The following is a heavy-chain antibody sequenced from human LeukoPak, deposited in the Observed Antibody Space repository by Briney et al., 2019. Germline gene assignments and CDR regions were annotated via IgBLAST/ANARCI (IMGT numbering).Heavy chain of an antibody. CDR1: GFTFSSYA. D-gene: IGHD3-22*01. J-gene: IGHJ4*02. Sequence: GGSLRLSCIASGFTFSSYAMSWVRQAPGKGLEWVSIVTYSGGSTFYADSVKGRFTISRDNAKNSLYLQMNSLRAEDTAVYYCARANYYDISGYDYWGQGTLVTVSS. CDR2: VTYSGGST. V-gene: IGHV3-23*01. CDR3: ARANYYDISGYDY.